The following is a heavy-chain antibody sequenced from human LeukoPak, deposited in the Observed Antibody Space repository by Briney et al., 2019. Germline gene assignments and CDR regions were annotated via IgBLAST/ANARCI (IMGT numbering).Heavy chain of an antibody. CDR2: ISGSGGST. D-gene: IGHD5-12*01. CDR3: ARGPSGYHNT. Sequence: GGSLRLSCAAPGFTFTSYAMSWVRQAPGKGLGWVSAISGSGGSTYYADSVKGRFTISRDNSKNTLYLQMNSLRAEDTAVYYCARGPSGYHNTGGQGTLVTVSS. CDR1: GFTFTSYA. V-gene: IGHV3-23*01. J-gene: IGHJ4*02.